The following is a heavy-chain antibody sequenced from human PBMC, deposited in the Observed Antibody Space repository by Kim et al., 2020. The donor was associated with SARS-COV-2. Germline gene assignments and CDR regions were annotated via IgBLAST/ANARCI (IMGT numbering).Heavy chain of an antibody. D-gene: IGHD6-13*01. CDR2: RGDRT. J-gene: IGHJ5*02. V-gene: IGHV3-23*01. CDR3: AAADWLDP. Sequence: RGDRTYYADAVKGRFTISRDNSKNTMYLQVDSLRAEDTAVYYCAAADWLDPWGQGTLVTVSS.